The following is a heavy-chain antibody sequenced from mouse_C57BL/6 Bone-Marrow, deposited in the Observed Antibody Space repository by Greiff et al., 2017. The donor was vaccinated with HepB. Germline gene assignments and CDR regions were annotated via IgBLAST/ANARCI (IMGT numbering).Heavy chain of an antibody. J-gene: IGHJ4*01. V-gene: IGHV2-2*01. CDR2: IWSGGST. CDR3: ARMYYGSSYYAMDY. Sequence: VKLMESGPGLVQPSQSLSITCTVSGFSLTSYGVHWVRQSPGKGLEWLGVIWSGGSTDYNAAFISRLSISKDNSKSQVFFKMNSLQADDTAIYYCARMYYGSSYYAMDYWGQGTSVTVSS. CDR1: GFSLTSYG. D-gene: IGHD1-1*01.